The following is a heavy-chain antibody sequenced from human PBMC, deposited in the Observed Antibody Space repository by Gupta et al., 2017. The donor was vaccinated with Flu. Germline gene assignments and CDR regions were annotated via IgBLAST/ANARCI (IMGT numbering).Heavy chain of an antibody. CDR1: GFTFGNYE. Sequence: EVHLVESGGGLVQPGGPLRLSCAVSGFTFGNYEFNWVRQAPGKGLEWVSYISNSGSTTYYAESVKGRFTISRDNAQNSLYLQMNGLRAEDTGVYYCARDSGHCSDASCNHFDYWGQGALVTVSS. J-gene: IGHJ4*02. CDR3: ARDSGHCSDASCNHFDY. V-gene: IGHV3-48*03. D-gene: IGHD2-15*01. CDR2: ISNSGSTT.